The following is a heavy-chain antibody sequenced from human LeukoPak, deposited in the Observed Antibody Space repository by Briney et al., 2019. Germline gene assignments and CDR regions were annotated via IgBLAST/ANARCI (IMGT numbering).Heavy chain of an antibody. CDR3: ARRALRYCSSTSCPAQYYGVDV. J-gene: IGHJ6*04. CDR2: IKEDGREK. D-gene: IGHD2-2*01. CDR1: GFIFSSYW. V-gene: IGHV3-7*03. Sequence: GGSLRLSCAASGFIFSSYWMSWVRQAPGKWLEWVANIKEDGREKYYVDSVKGRFTISRDNAKNSLYLQTNSLRAEDTAVYYCARRALRYCSSTSCPAQYYGVDVWGKGTTVTVSS.